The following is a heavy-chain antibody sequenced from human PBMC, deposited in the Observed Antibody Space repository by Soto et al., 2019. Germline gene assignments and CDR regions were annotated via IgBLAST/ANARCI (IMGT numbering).Heavy chain of an antibody. J-gene: IGHJ4*02. CDR2: ISGGGSGA. Sequence: EEQLLESGGGLVQPGGSLRLSCTASGFTFSDHAMTWVRQAPGKGLEWLSGISGGGSGAYYADSVKGRFTVSRANSNNTLFLQMDSLRVEDTAVYYCAIDLWWYTHWGQGTLVTVSS. CDR1: GFTFSDHA. CDR3: AIDLWWYTH. D-gene: IGHD2-15*01. V-gene: IGHV3-23*01.